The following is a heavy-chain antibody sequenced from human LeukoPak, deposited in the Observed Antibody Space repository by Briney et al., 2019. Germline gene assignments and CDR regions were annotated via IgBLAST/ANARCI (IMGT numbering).Heavy chain of an antibody. CDR3: AKTPRRAAAGMPYIDY. V-gene: IGHV3-23*01. CDR1: GCTFSSYA. CDR2: ISGSGGST. Sequence: PGGSLRLSCAASGCTFSSYAMSWVRQAPGKGLEWVSVISGSGGSTYYADSVKGRFTISRDNSKNTLYLQMNSLRAEDTAVYYCAKTPRRAAAGMPYIDYWGEGTPVTLSS. D-gene: IGHD6-13*01. J-gene: IGHJ4*02.